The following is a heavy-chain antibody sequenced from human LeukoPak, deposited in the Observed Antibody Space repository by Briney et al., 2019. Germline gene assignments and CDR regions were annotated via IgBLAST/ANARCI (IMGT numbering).Heavy chain of an antibody. D-gene: IGHD6-13*01. Sequence: GGSLRLSCAASGFTFTSFWMTWVRQSPGKGLEWVANINRDGTKTTYVDSVNGRFTISRDNAKNSQFLHMSSLRAEDTAVYYCATATVAADSSWGQGTLVAVSS. V-gene: IGHV3-7*01. CDR3: ATATVAADSS. CDR1: GFTFTSFW. J-gene: IGHJ5*02. CDR2: INRDGTKT.